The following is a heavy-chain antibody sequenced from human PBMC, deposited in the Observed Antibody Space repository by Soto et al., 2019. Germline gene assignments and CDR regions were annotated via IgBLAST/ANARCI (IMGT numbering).Heavy chain of an antibody. CDR3: VRDGSKSLRDWFDP. V-gene: IGHV4-4*07. CDR1: GGSISKFY. CDR2: VYATGTT. J-gene: IGHJ5*02. Sequence: SETLSLTCNVSGGSISKFYWAWIRKTAGNGLEWMGRVYATGTTDYNPSLRSRVAMSVDISKKTSSLRLRSVTGADSGVYYCVRDGSKSLRDWFDPWGQGILVTVSS.